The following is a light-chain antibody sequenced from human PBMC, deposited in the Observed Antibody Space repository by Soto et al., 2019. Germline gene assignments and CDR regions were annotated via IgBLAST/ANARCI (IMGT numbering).Light chain of an antibody. CDR1: QSVLYSSHNKNY. CDR3: QHYYSSPFT. CDR2: WAS. J-gene: IGKJ2*01. V-gene: IGKV4-1*01. Sequence: DIVMTQSPDSLAVSLGERTTINCKSSQSVLYSSHNKNYLAWYQQKPGHPPKLLIFWASTRESGVPDRFSGSGSGTDFTLTASSLQAEDVAVYYCQHYYSSPFTFGQGTKLEIK.